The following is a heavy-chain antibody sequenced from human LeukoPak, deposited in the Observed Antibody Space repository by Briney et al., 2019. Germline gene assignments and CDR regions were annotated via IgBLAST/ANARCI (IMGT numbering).Heavy chain of an antibody. CDR1: GGSISSHY. Sequence: SETLSLTCTVSGGSISSHYWSWIRQPPGKGLEWIGYIYYSGSTNYNPPLKSRVTISVDTSKNQFSLKLSSVTAADTAVYYCARDRDGDFDYWGQGTLVTVSS. D-gene: IGHD5-24*01. J-gene: IGHJ4*02. CDR3: ARDRDGDFDY. CDR2: IYYSGST. V-gene: IGHV4-59*11.